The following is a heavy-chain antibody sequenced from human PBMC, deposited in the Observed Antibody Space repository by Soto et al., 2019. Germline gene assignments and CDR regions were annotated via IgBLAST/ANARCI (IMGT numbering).Heavy chain of an antibody. Sequence: KPSETLSLTCAVSGGSISSSNWWSWVRQPPGKGLEWIGEIYHSGSTNYNPSLKSRVTISVDKSKNQFSLKLSSVTAADTAVYYCASKKIAARRGGWFDPWGQGTLVTVSS. D-gene: IGHD6-6*01. J-gene: IGHJ5*02. CDR2: IYHSGST. V-gene: IGHV4-4*02. CDR3: ASKKIAARRGGWFDP. CDR1: GGSISSSNW.